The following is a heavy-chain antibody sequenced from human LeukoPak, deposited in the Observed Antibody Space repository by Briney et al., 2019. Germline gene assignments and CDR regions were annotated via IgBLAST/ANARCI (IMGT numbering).Heavy chain of an antibody. Sequence: SETLSLTCTVSGGSISSGDYYWSWLRQPPGKGLEWIGYIYYSGSTYYNPSLKSRVTISVDTSKNQFSLKLSSVTAADTAVCYCARARGYIYYYDSSGYFDWGQGTLVTVSS. J-gene: IGHJ4*02. CDR3: ARARGYIYYYDSSGYFD. V-gene: IGHV4-30-4*01. CDR1: GGSISSGDYY. CDR2: IYYSGST. D-gene: IGHD3-22*01.